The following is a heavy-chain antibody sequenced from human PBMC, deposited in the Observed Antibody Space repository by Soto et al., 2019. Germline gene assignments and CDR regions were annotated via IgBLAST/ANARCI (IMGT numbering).Heavy chain of an antibody. Sequence: PGESLKISCKGSGYSFTSYWIGWVRQMPGKGLEWMGIIYPGDSDTRYSPSFQGQVTISADKSISTAYLQWSSLKASDTATYYCARLIAAAGTYYGMDVWGQGTTVTVSS. CDR3: ARLIAAAGTYYGMDV. J-gene: IGHJ6*02. V-gene: IGHV5-51*01. CDR2: IYPGDSDT. D-gene: IGHD6-13*01. CDR1: GYSFTSYW.